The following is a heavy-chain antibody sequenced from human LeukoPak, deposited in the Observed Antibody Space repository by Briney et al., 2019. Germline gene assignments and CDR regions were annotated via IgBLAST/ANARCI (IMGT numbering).Heavy chain of an antibody. CDR3: ARARFNLNDAFSFDY. V-gene: IGHV1-2*02. J-gene: IGHJ4*02. D-gene: IGHD1-20*01. CDR2: INPNSGST. Sequence: RASVKVSCQASGYTFTGCYMHWVRQAPGQGLAWMGWINPNSGSTNYEQKFQGRVTMTRDTSISTAYMELSRLRSDDTAVYYCARARFNLNDAFSFDYWGQGTLVTVSS. CDR1: GYTFTGCY.